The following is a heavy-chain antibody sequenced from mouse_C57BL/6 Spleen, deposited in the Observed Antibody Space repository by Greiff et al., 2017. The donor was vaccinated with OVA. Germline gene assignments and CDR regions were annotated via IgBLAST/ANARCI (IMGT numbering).Heavy chain of an antibody. Sequence: EVQLVESGGGLVQPKGSLKLSCAASGFSFNTYAMNWVRQAPGKGLEWVARIRSKSNNYATYYADSVKDRFTISRDDSESMLYLQMNNLKTEDTAMYYCVRTLYDYDRDYYAMDYWGQGTSVTVSS. V-gene: IGHV10-1*01. J-gene: IGHJ4*01. D-gene: IGHD2-4*01. CDR1: GFSFNTYA. CDR2: IRSKSNNYAT. CDR3: VRTLYDYDRDYYAMDY.